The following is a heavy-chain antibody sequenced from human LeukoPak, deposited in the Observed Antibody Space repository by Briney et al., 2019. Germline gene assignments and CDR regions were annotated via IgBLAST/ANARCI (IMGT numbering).Heavy chain of an antibody. Sequence: ASVKVSCAASGYTFSSYYMHWVRQAPGQGLEWMGVINPSGDNRSYAQTFQGRVTMTRDMSTSTVYMEVSSLRSEDTAVYYCAGAVTKLGVAIPAHWGQGTLVTVSS. CDR3: AGAVTKLGVAIPAH. J-gene: IGHJ4*02. D-gene: IGHD6-19*01. CDR1: GYTFSSYY. V-gene: IGHV1-46*01. CDR2: INPSGDNR.